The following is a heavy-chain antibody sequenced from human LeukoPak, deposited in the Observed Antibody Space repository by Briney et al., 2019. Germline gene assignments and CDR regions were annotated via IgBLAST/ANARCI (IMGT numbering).Heavy chain of an antibody. CDR2: INHSGST. CDR3: ARLFGAPSDY. V-gene: IGHV4-34*01. D-gene: IGHD3-10*02. Sequence: PSETLSLTCAVSGGSFSGYYWIWIRQPPGKGLEWIGEINHSGSTNYNPSLKSRVTLSVDTSKNQFSLKLSSVTAADTAVYYCARLFGAPSDYWGQGALVTVSS. J-gene: IGHJ4*02. CDR1: GGSFSGYY.